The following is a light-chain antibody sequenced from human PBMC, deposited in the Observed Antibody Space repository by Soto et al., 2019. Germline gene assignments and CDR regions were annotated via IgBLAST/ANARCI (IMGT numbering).Light chain of an antibody. V-gene: IGLV4-69*01. CDR3: QTWGIGQVV. CDR2: LNSDGSH. CDR1: SGHSSYA. J-gene: IGLJ2*01. Sequence: QPVLTQSPSASASLGASVKLTCTLSSGHSSYAIAWHQQQPEKGPRYLMKLNSDGSHSKGDGIPDRFSGSSSGAERYLTISSLQSEDEADYYCQTWGIGQVVFGGGTKLTVL.